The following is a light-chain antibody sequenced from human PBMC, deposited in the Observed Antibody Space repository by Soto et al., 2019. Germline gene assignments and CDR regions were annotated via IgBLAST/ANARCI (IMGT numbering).Light chain of an antibody. CDR1: SGSVSASYY. J-gene: IGLJ2*01. CDR3: VLHVGNDML. CDR2: STN. V-gene: IGLV8-61*01. Sequence: QTVVTQEPSFSVSPGGTVTLTCGLSSGSVSASYYPSWYQQTPGQVPRTLIYSTNTRSSGVPDRFSGSILGKKAALTITWAQADDESDYYCVLHVGNDMLFGGGTKLTVL.